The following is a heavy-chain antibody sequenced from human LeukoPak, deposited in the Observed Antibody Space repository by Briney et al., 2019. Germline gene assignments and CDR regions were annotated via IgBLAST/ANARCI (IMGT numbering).Heavy chain of an antibody. J-gene: IGHJ4*02. V-gene: IGHV3-11*01. CDR1: GFTFSDYY. Sequence: GGSLRLSCAASGFTFSDYYMSWIRQAPGKGLEWVSYISSSGSTIYYADSVKGRFTISRDNPKNTLYLQMNSLRAEDTAVYYCAKDRQPYSSSVDYWGQGTLVTVSS. CDR3: AKDRQPYSSSVDY. D-gene: IGHD6-6*01. CDR2: ISSSGSTI.